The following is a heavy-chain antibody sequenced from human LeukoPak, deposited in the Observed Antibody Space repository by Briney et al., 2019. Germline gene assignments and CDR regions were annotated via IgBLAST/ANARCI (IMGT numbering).Heavy chain of an antibody. CDR3: AREATTVAYFDY. V-gene: IGHV3-48*03. J-gene: IGHJ4*02. CDR2: ISSSGITI. Sequence: GGSLRLSCADSGFTFSSYEMNWVRQAPGKGLEWVSYISSSGITIYYADSVKGRFTISRDNAKNSLYLQMNRLRAEDTAVYYCAREATTVAYFDYWGQGTLVTVSS. CDR1: GFTFSSYE. D-gene: IGHD4-23*01.